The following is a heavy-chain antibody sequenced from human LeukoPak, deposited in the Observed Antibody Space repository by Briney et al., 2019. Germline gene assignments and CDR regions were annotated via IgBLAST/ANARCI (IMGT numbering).Heavy chain of an antibody. J-gene: IGHJ4*02. CDR2: IIPIFGTA. Sequence: SVKVSCKASGGTFSSYAISWVRQAPGQGLEWMGGIIPIFGTANYAQKFQGRVTMTRDTSISTAYMELSRLRSDDTAVYYCARGQFVRYNWNYGRNFDYWGQGTLVTVSS. V-gene: IGHV1-69*05. CDR3: ARGQFVRYNWNYGRNFDY. CDR1: GGTFSSYA. D-gene: IGHD1-7*01.